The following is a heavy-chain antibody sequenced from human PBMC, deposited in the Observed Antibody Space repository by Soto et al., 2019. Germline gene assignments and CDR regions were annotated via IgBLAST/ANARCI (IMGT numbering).Heavy chain of an antibody. CDR3: ATPRLQLGPILYYFDY. D-gene: IGHD4-4*01. V-gene: IGHV3-30-3*01. CDR2: ISYDGSNK. CDR1: GFTFSSYA. J-gene: IGHJ4*02. Sequence: GGSLRLSCGASGFTFSSYAMHWVRQAPGKGLEWVAVISYDGSNKYYADSVKGRFTISRDNSKNTLYLQMNSLRAEDTAVYYCATPRLQLGPILYYFDYWGQGTLVPVYS.